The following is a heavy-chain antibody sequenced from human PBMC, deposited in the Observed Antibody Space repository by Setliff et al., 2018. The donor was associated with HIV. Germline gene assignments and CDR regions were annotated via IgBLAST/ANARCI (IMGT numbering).Heavy chain of an antibody. V-gene: IGHV4-39*01. J-gene: IGHJ1*01. CDR2: IYYSGST. CDR1: GGSISSSSYY. CDR3: AGVNYYDASGLRAEYFQL. Sequence: SETLSLTCTVSGGSISSSSYYWGWIRQPPGKGLEWIGSIYYSGSTYYNPSLKSRVTISVDTSKNQFSLRLSSVTAADTAVYYCAGVNYYDASGLRAEYFQLWGQGTQVTVSS. D-gene: IGHD3-22*01.